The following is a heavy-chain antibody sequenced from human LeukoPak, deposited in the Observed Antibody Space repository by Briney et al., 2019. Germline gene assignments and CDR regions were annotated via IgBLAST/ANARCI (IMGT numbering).Heavy chain of an antibody. V-gene: IGHV3-23*01. D-gene: IGHD6-6*01. Sequence: PGGSLRLSCAASGFTFSSYAMSWVRQAPGKGLEWVSAISGSGGSTYYADSVRGRFTISRDNSKNTLYLQMNSLRAEDTAVYYCAKVGPRGGYSSSSYDYWGQGTLVTVSS. CDR3: AKVGPRGGYSSSSYDY. CDR2: ISGSGGST. CDR1: GFTFSSYA. J-gene: IGHJ4*02.